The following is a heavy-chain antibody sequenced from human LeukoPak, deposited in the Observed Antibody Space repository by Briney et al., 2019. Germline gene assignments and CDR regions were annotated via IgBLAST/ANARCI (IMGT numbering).Heavy chain of an antibody. D-gene: IGHD2-15*01. J-gene: IGHJ4*02. CDR1: GFTFSSYA. CDR2: ISYDGSNY. Sequence: PGMSLRLSCAASGFTFSSYAMHWVRQAPGKGLEWVAVISYDGSNYFYADSVKGRFTISRDNSKNTLYLQMNSLRAEDTAVYYCARDQYCRGPGCQGSGYFDYWGQGTLVTVSS. V-gene: IGHV3-30-3*01. CDR3: ARDQYCRGPGCQGSGYFDY.